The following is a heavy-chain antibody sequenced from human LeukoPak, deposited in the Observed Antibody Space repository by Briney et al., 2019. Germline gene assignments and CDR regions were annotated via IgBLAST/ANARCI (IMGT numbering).Heavy chain of an antibody. CDR2: ISSSGSTI. CDR1: GFTFSDYY. V-gene: IGHV3-11*04. J-gene: IGHJ5*02. D-gene: IGHD2-15*01. CDR3: ARDKFAVVVALNWFDP. Sequence: GGSLRLSCAASGFTFSDYYMSWIRQAPGKGLEWVSYISSSGSTIYYADSVKGRFTISRDNAKNSLYLQMNSLRAEDTAVYYCARDKFAVVVALNWFDPWGQGTLVTVSS.